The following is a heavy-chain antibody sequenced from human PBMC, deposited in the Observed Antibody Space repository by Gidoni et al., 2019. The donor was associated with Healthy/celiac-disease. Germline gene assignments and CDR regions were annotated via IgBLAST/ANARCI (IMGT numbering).Heavy chain of an antibody. Sequence: QVQLVESGGGVVQPGRSLRLSCAASGFTFSSYGMHWVRQAPGKGLEWVAVISYDGSNKYYADSVKGRFTISRDNSKNTLYLQMNSLRAEDTAVYYCAKDSGPFDYWGQGTLVTVSS. CDR2: ISYDGSNK. V-gene: IGHV3-30*18. J-gene: IGHJ4*02. CDR1: GFTFSSYG. CDR3: AKDSGPFDY.